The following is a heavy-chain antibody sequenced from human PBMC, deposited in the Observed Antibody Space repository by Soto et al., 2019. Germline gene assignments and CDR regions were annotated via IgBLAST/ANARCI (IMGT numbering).Heavy chain of an antibody. Sequence: SETLSLTCDVYGGSFSGYYWSWIRQSPGKGLEWIGQIKHSGGTNFNPLLKSRVTISVDTPRNQFSLKLSSVTAADTAVYFCARTYYYRSGTYFAWFDPWGQGTLVTVSS. CDR2: IKHSGGT. D-gene: IGHD3-10*01. CDR1: GGSFSGYY. J-gene: IGHJ5*02. V-gene: IGHV4-34*01. CDR3: ARTYYYRSGTYFAWFDP.